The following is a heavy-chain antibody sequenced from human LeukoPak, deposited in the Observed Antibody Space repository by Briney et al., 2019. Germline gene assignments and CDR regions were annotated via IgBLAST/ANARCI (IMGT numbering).Heavy chain of an antibody. CDR1: GYTFTVYY. CDR2: INPNSGGT. D-gene: IGHD6-13*01. J-gene: IGHJ4*02. Sequence: ASVKVSCKASGYTFTVYYMHWVREAPGQGLEWMGWINPNSGGTNYAQKLQGRVTMTRDTSISTAYMDLSRLTSDDTAVYYCAREVAAGAWDYWRQGNLVTVSS. V-gene: IGHV1-2*02. CDR3: AREVAAGAWDY.